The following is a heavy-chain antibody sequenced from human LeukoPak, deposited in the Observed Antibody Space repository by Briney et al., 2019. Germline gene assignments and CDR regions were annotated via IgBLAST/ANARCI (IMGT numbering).Heavy chain of an antibody. J-gene: IGHJ4*02. CDR1: GGTLSSYA. V-gene: IGHV1-46*01. Sequence: ASVKVSCKASGGTLSSYAISWVRQAPGQGLEWMGMINPSGGSTSYAQKFQDRVTMTRDTSTSTVNMELSSLRSEDTAVYYCARDVSSGWYVVYWGQGTLVTVSS. D-gene: IGHD6-19*01. CDR2: INPSGGST. CDR3: ARDVSSGWYVVY.